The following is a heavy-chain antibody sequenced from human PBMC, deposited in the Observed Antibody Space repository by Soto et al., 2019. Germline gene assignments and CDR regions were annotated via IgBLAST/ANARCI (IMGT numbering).Heavy chain of an antibody. CDR3: ARDRAEEEPIVVVPAGTFDY. CDR1: GFTFSSYS. Sequence: GGSLRLSCAASGFTFSSYSMNWVRQAPGKGLEWVSSISSSSSYIYYADSVKGRFTISRDNAKNSLYLQMNSLRAEDTAVYYCARDRAEEEPIVVVPAGTFDYWGQGTLVTVSS. J-gene: IGHJ4*02. CDR2: ISSSSSYI. V-gene: IGHV3-21*01. D-gene: IGHD2-2*01.